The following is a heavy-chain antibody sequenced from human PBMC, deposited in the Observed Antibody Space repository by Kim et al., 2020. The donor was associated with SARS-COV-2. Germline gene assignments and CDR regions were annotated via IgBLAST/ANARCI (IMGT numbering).Heavy chain of an antibody. Sequence: YADSVKGRFTISRDNAKKSGFLQMSSLRAEDTAVYYCAGGGGDGYTRQRDYWGQGTLVTVSS. V-gene: IGHV3-21*01. J-gene: IGHJ4*02. CDR3: AGGGGDGYTRQRDY. D-gene: IGHD5-12*01.